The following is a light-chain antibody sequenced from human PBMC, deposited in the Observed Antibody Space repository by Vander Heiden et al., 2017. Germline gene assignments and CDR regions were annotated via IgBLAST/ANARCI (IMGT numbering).Light chain of an antibody. CDR1: QGISSY. J-gene: IGKJ1*01. CDR3: QQLNNYSWT. CDR2: AAS. V-gene: IGKV1-9*01. Sequence: DIQLTQSPSFLSESVGDRVTITCRASQGISSYLAWYQQKPGKAPKLLIYAASTLQSGVPSRFSGSGSGTEFTLTINSLQPEDFATYYCQQLNNYSWTFGQGTKVEIK.